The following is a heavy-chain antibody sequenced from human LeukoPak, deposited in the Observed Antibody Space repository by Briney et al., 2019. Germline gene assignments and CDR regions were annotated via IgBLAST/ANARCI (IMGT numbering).Heavy chain of an antibody. D-gene: IGHD3-10*01. CDR3: ARAPPVWFGELDY. V-gene: IGHV3-74*01. CDR1: GFTFSSYW. J-gene: IGHJ4*02. Sequence: PGGSLRLSCAASGFTFSSYWMHWVRQAPGKGLVWVSRINSDGSITSYADSVKGRFTISRDNAKNTLYLQMNSLRAEDTAVYYCARAPPVWFGELDYWGQGTLVTVSS. CDR2: INSDGSIT.